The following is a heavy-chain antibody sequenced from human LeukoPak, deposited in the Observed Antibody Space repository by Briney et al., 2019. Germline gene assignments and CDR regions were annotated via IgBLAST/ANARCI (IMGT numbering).Heavy chain of an antibody. J-gene: IGHJ4*02. Sequence: GGSLRLSCAASGFTFSSYAMSWVRQAPGKGLEWVSGISGSGGTTYYADSVKGRFTISRDNSKNTLYLQMDSLRGEDTAVYYCAKNEGYSSGWLDYWGQGTPVTVSS. CDR3: AKNEGYSSGWLDY. D-gene: IGHD6-19*01. V-gene: IGHV3-23*01. CDR2: ISGSGGTT. CDR1: GFTFSSYA.